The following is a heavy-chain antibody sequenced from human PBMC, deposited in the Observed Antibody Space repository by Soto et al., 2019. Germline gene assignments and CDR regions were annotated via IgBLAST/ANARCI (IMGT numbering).Heavy chain of an antibody. V-gene: IGHV1-24*01. CDR2: IDAYNGNA. CDR1: GYTLTELS. CDR3: ARDRAVAGQVGDY. Sequence: ASVKVSCKVSGYTLTELSMHWVRQAPGKGLEWMGGIDAYNGNANYAQKLQGRVTMTTDTSTSTAYMELRSLRSDDTAVYYCARDRAVAGQVGDYWGQGTLVTVSS. D-gene: IGHD6-19*01. J-gene: IGHJ4*02.